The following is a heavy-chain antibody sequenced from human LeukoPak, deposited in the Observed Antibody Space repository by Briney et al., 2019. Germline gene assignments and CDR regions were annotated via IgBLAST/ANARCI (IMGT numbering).Heavy chain of an antibody. CDR3: ARVQVVPAAIRWFDP. J-gene: IGHJ5*02. D-gene: IGHD2-2*02. Sequence: SETLSLTCAVYGGSFSGYYWSWIRQPPGKGLEWIGEINHSGSTNYNPSLKSRVTISVDTSKNQFSLKLSSVTAADTAVYYCARVQVVPAAIRWFDPWGQGTLVTVSS. CDR2: INHSGST. CDR1: GGSFSGYY. V-gene: IGHV4-34*01.